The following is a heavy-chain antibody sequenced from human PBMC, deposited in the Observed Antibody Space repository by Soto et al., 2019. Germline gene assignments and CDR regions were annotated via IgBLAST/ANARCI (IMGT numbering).Heavy chain of an antibody. D-gene: IGHD3-10*01. CDR2: IYYSGST. J-gene: IGHJ5*02. CDR3: ARYYGSGELNWFDP. CDR1: GCSITSGDYY. V-gene: IGHV4-30-4*01. Sequence: PSETLSLTCTVSGCSITSGDYYWSWIRQPPGKGLEWIGYIYYSGSTYYNPSLKSRVTISVDTSKNQFSLKLSSVTAADTAVYYCARYYGSGELNWFDPWGQGTLVTVSS.